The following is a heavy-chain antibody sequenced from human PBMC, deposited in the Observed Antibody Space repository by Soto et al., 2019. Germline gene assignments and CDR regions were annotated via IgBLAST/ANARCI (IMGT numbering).Heavy chain of an antibody. D-gene: IGHD4-17*01. CDR1: GYNFTNCA. CDR3: ARGAGRSPVTRAFDI. Sequence: QVQLLQSAAELKMPGASLNLSCKTSGYNFTNCAVHWLRQAPGQRLEWLGWIKGGTGNTRFSERFQDRVTLTRDTSASTLYMVLTGLKSADTAIYYRARGAGRSPVTRAFDIWGQGTVVTISS. J-gene: IGHJ3*02. CDR2: IKGGTGNT. V-gene: IGHV1-3*01.